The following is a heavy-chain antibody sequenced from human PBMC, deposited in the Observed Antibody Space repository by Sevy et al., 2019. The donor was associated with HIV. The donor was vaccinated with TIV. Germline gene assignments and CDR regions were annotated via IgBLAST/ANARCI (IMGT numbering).Heavy chain of an antibody. Sequence: ASVKVSCKASGGTFSSYAISWVRQAPGQGLEWMGGIIPIFGTANYAQNFQGRVTITADESTSTAYMELSSLRSEDTAVYYCASSGITMIVVVTPYYYYGMDVWGQGTTVTVSS. V-gene: IGHV1-69*13. CDR2: IIPIFGTA. D-gene: IGHD3-22*01. J-gene: IGHJ6*02. CDR1: GGTFSSYA. CDR3: ASSGITMIVVVTPYYYYGMDV.